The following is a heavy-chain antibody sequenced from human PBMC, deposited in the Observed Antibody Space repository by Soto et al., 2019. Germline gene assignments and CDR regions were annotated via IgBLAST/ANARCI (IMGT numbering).Heavy chain of an antibody. CDR3: ARGGGGVYDYVWGSYRHVDY. Sequence: EVQLLESGGGLVQPGGSLRLSCAASGFTFSSYAMSWVRQAPGKGLEWVSAISGSGGSTYYADSVKGRFTISRDNSKNTLYLQRNSLRAEDTAVYYCARGGGGVYDYVWGSYRHVDYWGQGTLVTVSS. CDR2: ISGSGGST. D-gene: IGHD3-16*02. V-gene: IGHV3-23*01. J-gene: IGHJ4*02. CDR1: GFTFSSYA.